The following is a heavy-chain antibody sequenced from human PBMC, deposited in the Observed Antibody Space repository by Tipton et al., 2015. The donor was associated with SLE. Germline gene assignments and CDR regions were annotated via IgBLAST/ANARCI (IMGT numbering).Heavy chain of an antibody. D-gene: IGHD2-15*01. Sequence: LRLSCTVSGASISSSSYYWGWTRQPPGKGLEWIGSIYYSGSTYYNPSLKSRVTISVDTSKNQFSLSLSSVTAADTAVYYCARHVVATSRGSYYFDYWGQGTLLTVSS. V-gene: IGHV4-39*01. CDR3: ARHVVATSRGSYYFDY. CDR1: GASISSSSYY. CDR2: IYYSGST. J-gene: IGHJ4*02.